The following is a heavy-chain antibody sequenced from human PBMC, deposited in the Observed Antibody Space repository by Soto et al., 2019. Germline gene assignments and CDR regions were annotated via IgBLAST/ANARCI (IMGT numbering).Heavy chain of an antibody. D-gene: IGHD3-3*01. V-gene: IGHV4-59*01. Sequence: SETLSLTCTVSGGSISSYDWSWIRQPPGKGLEWIGYIYYSGSTNYNPSLKSRVTISVDTSKNQFSLKLSSVTAADTAVYYCARDLEYYDFWSGYLGAFDIWGQGTMVTVSS. CDR3: ARDLEYYDFWSGYLGAFDI. CDR2: IYYSGST. J-gene: IGHJ3*02. CDR1: GGSISSYD.